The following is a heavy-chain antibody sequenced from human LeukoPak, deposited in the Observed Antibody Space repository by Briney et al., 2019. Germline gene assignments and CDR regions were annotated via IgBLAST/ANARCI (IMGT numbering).Heavy chain of an antibody. J-gene: IGHJ3*02. Sequence: SETLSLTSTVSGGSISSYYWSWIRQPPGKGLEWIGYIYYSGSTNYNPSLKSRVTISVDTSKNQFSLKLSSVTAADTAVYYCARSVRVWFDAFDIWGQGTMVTVSS. V-gene: IGHV4-59*01. CDR1: GGSISSYY. CDR3: ARSVRVWFDAFDI. D-gene: IGHD3-9*01. CDR2: IYYSGST.